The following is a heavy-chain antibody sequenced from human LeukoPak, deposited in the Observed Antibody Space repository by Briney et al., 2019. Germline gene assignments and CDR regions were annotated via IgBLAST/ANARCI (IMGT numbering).Heavy chain of an antibody. Sequence: GGSLRLSCAASGFTFSSYDMYWVRQAPGKGLEWVAGITYDGSDKYYADSVKGRFTISRDNSKNTLCLQMNSLRAEDSAVYYCAKSFMVRGVNPWFDPWGQGTLVTVSS. V-gene: IGHV3-30*18. J-gene: IGHJ5*02. D-gene: IGHD3-10*01. CDR1: GFTFSSYD. CDR3: AKSFMVRGVNPWFDP. CDR2: ITYDGSDK.